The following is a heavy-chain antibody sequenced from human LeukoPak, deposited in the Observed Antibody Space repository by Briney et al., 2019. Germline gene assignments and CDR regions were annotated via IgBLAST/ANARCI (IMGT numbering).Heavy chain of an antibody. V-gene: IGHV4-4*02. Sequence: SGTLSLTCAVSGGSISNTDTWNGVRQPPGTVLEWMGEMYHDGYTNYNPSVKGRVTISGDKSKNNFSLKLNCLTSADTAVYYFERSRGAVAGWSFDIWGQGTVVTVSS. CDR2: MYHDGYT. D-gene: IGHD6-19*01. CDR3: ERSRGAVAGWSFDI. J-gene: IGHJ3*02. CDR1: GGSISNTDT.